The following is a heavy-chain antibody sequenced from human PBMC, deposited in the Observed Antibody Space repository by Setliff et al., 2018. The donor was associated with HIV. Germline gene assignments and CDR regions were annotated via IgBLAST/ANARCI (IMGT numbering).Heavy chain of an antibody. CDR1: GFTFSAYW. J-gene: IGHJ1*01. CDR2: IKQDGSEI. Sequence: GGSLRLSCAASGFTFSAYWMSWVRQAPGQGLEWVANIKQDGSEIHYLDSVKGRLTISRDNAKSSLYLQMNSLRAEDTAVYFCVRDGGWLARIWGQGTLVTVSS. CDR3: VRDGGWLARI. D-gene: IGHD2-15*01. V-gene: IGHV3-7*03.